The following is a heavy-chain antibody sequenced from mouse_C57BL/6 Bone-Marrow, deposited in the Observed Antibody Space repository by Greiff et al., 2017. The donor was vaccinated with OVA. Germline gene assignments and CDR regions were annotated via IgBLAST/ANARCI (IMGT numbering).Heavy chain of an antibody. CDR1: GYTFTSYG. CDR2: IYPRSGNT. V-gene: IGHV1-81*01. J-gene: IGHJ1*03. CDR3: ARRKPLGGYGSSYLDV. D-gene: IGHD1-1*01. Sequence: QVQLQQSGAELARPGASVKLSCKASGYTFTSYGISWVKQRTGQGLEWIGEIYPRSGNTYYNEKFKGKATLTADKSSSTAYMELRSLTSEDSAVYCCARRKPLGGYGSSYLDVWGTGTTVTVSS.